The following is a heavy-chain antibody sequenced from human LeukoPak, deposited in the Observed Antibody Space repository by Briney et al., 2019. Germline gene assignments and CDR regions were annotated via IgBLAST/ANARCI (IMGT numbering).Heavy chain of an antibody. CDR1: GFSFSTYS. Sequence: PGGSLRLSCAASGFSFSTYSMTWVRQAPGKGLEWVSSISSSSSYINYADSLKGRFTISRNNAKNALYLQMNSLRAEDTAVYFCASVRYSGYEEGDYWVQGTLVTVST. D-gene: IGHD5-12*01. J-gene: IGHJ4*02. CDR2: ISSSSSYI. V-gene: IGHV3-21*01. CDR3: ASVRYSGYEEGDY.